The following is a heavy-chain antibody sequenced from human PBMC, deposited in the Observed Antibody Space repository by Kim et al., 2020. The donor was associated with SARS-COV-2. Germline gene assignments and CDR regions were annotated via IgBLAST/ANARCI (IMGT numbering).Heavy chain of an antibody. CDR1: GFTFSTYC. D-gene: IGHD3-10*01. V-gene: IGHV3-23*01. Sequence: GGSLRLSCAVSGFTFSTYCMSWVRQAPGKGLEWVSVICESASTYYADSVKGRFTISRDNSKNTLYLQMNSLRAEDTAVYYCAKDPRYYGSGRPFGHWGQG. CDR3: AKDPRYYGSGRPFGH. J-gene: IGHJ4*02. CDR2: ICESAST.